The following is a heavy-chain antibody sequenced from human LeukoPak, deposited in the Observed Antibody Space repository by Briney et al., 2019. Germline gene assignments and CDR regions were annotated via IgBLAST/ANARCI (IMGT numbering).Heavy chain of an antibody. D-gene: IGHD2-15*01. CDR2: FSYSGST. CDR1: GFTFSSYS. V-gene: IGHV4-39*07. Sequence: GSLRLSCAASGFTFSSYSMTWVRQTPGKGLEWIGSFSYSGSTYYNPSLKSRVTISVDTSKNQFSLKLSSVTAADTAVYYCARDRTVVVVVAATQAHWFDPWGQGTLVTVSS. J-gene: IGHJ5*02. CDR3: ARDRTVVVVVAATQAHWFDP.